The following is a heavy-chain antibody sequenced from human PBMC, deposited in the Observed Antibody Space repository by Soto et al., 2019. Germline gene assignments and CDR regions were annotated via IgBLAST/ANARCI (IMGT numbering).Heavy chain of an antibody. CDR1: GFTFSSYS. Sequence: XGSLRLSCAASGFTFSSYSMSWVRQAPGKGLEWVSAISGSGGSTYYADSVKGRFTISRDNSKNTLYLQMNSLRAEDTAVYYCPKWYSSGSKPFDDWGQGTLVTVSS. CDR3: PKWYSSGSKPFDD. D-gene: IGHD6-19*01. CDR2: ISGSGGST. J-gene: IGHJ4*02. V-gene: IGHV3-23*01.